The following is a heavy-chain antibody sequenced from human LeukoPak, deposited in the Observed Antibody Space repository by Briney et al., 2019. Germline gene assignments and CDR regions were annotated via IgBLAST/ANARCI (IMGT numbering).Heavy chain of an antibody. CDR3: ARDSTVVTRMSY. CDR1: GFTFSSYS. Sequence: ETGGSLRLSCAASGFTFSSYSFNWVRQAPGKGLEWVSSISSSSSYIYYADSVKGRFTISRDNAKNSLYLQMNSLRAEDTAVYYCARDSTVVTRMSYWGQGTLVTVSS. CDR2: ISSSSSYI. D-gene: IGHD4-23*01. V-gene: IGHV3-21*01. J-gene: IGHJ4*02.